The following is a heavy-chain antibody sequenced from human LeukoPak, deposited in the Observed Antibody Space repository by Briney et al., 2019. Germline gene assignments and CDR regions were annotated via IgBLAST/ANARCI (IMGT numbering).Heavy chain of an antibody. D-gene: IGHD3-16*01. Sequence: PGGSLRLSCAASGFTFSSYEMNWVRQAPGKGLEWVSAISGSGGSTYYADSVKGRFTISRDNSKNTLYLQMNSLRAEDTAVYYCAPGGSYGRISQFDYWGQGTLVTVSS. V-gene: IGHV3-23*01. CDR2: ISGSGGST. J-gene: IGHJ4*02. CDR1: GFTFSSYE. CDR3: APGGSYGRISQFDY.